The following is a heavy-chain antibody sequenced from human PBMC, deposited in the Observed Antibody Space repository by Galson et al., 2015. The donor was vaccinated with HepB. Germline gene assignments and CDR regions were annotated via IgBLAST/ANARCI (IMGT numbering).Heavy chain of an antibody. D-gene: IGHD3-3*01. J-gene: IGHJ4*02. CDR3: ARGGLGYDFWSGYSFPFDY. CDR2: IYYSGST. Sequence: ETLSLTCTVSGGSISSYYWSWLRQPPGKGLEGIGYIYYSGSTNYNPSLKSRVPISADTSKNQFSLKLSSVTAADTAVYYCARGGLGYDFWSGYSFPFDYWGQGTLVTVSS. V-gene: IGHV4-59*08. CDR1: GGSISSYY.